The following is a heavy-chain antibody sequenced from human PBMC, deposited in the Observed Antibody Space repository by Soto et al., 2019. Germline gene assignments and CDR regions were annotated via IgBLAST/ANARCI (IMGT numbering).Heavy chain of an antibody. D-gene: IGHD4-17*01. Sequence: QVQLVQSGAEVKKPGSSVKVSCKASGGTFSSYTISWVRQAPGQGLEWMGRIIPILGIANYAQKFQGRVTVTEYKSTTSAYMELSRLRSEAMDVYYCARDLETTVTSCGMDVWGQGTTVTVSS. CDR3: ARDLETTVTSCGMDV. V-gene: IGHV1-69*08. CDR1: GGTFSSYT. CDR2: IIPILGIA. J-gene: IGHJ6*02.